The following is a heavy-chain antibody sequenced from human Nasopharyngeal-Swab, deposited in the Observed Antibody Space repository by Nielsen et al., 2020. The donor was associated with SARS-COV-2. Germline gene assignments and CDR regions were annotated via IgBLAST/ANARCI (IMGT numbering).Heavy chain of an antibody. CDR3: ARPFRKGAFDI. Sequence: VRQAPGKGLEWVSSISSGSSYIYYADSVKGRFTISRDNAKNSLYLQMNSLRAEDTAVYYCARPFRKGAFDIWGQGTMVTVSS. J-gene: IGHJ3*02. V-gene: IGHV3-21*01. CDR2: ISSGSSYI.